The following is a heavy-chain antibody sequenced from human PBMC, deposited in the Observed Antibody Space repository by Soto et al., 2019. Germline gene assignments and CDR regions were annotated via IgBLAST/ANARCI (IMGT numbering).Heavy chain of an antibody. CDR1: GFTFSSYW. J-gene: IGHJ4*02. V-gene: IGHV3-74*01. CDR3: AKDPNDYNSSSYYVDY. CDR2: INSDGSST. Sequence: GGSLRLSCAASGFTFSSYWMHWVRQAPGKGLVWVSRINSDGSSTSYADSVKGRFTISRDNAKNTLYLQMKSLRAEETAVYVCAKDPNDYNSSSYYVDYWGRISLVAVS. D-gene: IGHD3-22*01.